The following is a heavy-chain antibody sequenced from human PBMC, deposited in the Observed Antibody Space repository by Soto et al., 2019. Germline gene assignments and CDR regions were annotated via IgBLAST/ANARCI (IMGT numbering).Heavy chain of an antibody. V-gene: IGHV1-8*01. Sequence: QVQLVQSGAEVKKPGASVKVSCKASGYTFTSYDINWVRQATGHGLEWMGWMNPNSGNTGYAQKFQGRVTMTRNTSISTAYMGLSSLRSDDTAVYYGARGVGSGWYGYYYYGMDVWGQGTTVTVSS. CDR3: ARGVGSGWYGYYYYGMDV. CDR1: GYTFTSYD. CDR2: MNPNSGNT. D-gene: IGHD6-19*01. J-gene: IGHJ6*02.